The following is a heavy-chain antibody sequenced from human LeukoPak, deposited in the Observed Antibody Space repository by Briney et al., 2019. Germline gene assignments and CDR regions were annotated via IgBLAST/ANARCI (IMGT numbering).Heavy chain of an antibody. D-gene: IGHD3-16*02. Sequence: GASVKVSCKASGYTFTGYYMHWVRQAPGQGLEWMGRIYPNSGGTNYAQKFQGRVTMTRDPSISTAYMELSRLRYDDTAVYYCARDKYYDYVWGSYRPDYWGQGTLVTVSS. J-gene: IGHJ4*02. CDR3: ARDKYYDYVWGSYRPDY. CDR1: GYTFTGYY. CDR2: IYPNSGGT. V-gene: IGHV1-2*06.